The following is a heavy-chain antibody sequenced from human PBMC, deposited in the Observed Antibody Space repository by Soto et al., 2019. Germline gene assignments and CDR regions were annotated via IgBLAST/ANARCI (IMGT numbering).Heavy chain of an antibody. Sequence: SETLSLTCTISGGSISSSSYYWGWIRQPPGKGLEWIGSIYYSGSTYYNQSLKSRVTISVDTSKNQFSLKLNSVTAADTAVYYCASPKIAFYNWFDPWGQGTLVTSPQ. V-gene: IGHV4-39*01. CDR3: ASPKIAFYNWFDP. D-gene: IGHD3-3*02. CDR2: IYYSGST. CDR1: GGSISSSSYY. J-gene: IGHJ5*02.